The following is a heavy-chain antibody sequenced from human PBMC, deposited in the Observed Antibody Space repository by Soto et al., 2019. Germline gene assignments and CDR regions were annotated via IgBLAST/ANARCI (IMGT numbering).Heavy chain of an antibody. CDR2: ISYDGSNK. V-gene: IGHV3-30*18. D-gene: IGHD3-3*01. J-gene: IGHJ6*02. CDR1: GFTFNSYG. Sequence: PWGSLRLSCAASGFTFNSYGVHVLRNSPFKWLEWVAVISYDGSNKYYADSVKGRFTISRDNSKNTLYLQMNSLRAEDTAVYYCAKGDFGVVIIQTPGYYYGMDVWGQGTTVTVSS. CDR3: AKGDFGVVIIQTPGYYYGMDV.